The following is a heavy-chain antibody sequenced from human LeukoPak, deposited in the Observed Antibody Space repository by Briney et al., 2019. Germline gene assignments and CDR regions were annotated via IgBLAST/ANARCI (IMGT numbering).Heavy chain of an antibody. CDR1: GFTFGDYA. CDR2: IRSKAYGGTT. CDR3: TRAILYYYDSSGYYRDNYFDY. J-gene: IGHJ4*02. V-gene: IGHV3-49*04. D-gene: IGHD3-22*01. Sequence: GGSLRLSCTASGFTFGDYAMSWVRQAPGKGLEWVGFIRSKAYGGTTEYAASVKGRFTISRDDSKSIAYLQMNSLKTEDTAVYYCTRAILYYYDSSGYYRDNYFDYWGQGTLVTVSS.